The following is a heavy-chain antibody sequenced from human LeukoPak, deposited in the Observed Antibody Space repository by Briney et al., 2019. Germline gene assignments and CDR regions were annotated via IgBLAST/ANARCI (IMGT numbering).Heavy chain of an antibody. CDR1: GYTFTSYD. V-gene: IGHV1-8*01. Sequence: ASVKVSCKASGYTFTSYDINWVRQATGQGLEWMGWMNPNSGNTGYAQKFQGRVTMTRNTSISTAYMELSSLRSEDTAVYYCARSEILLWFGELYPRFDPWGQGTLVTVPS. D-gene: IGHD3-10*01. CDR2: MNPNSGNT. J-gene: IGHJ5*02. CDR3: ARSEILLWFGELYPRFDP.